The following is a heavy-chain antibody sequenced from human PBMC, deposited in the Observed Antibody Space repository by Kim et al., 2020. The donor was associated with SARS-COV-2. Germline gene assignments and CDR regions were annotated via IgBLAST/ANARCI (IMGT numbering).Heavy chain of an antibody. D-gene: IGHD3-22*01. CDR3: ARVSEFFYDRSGRVTYYSG. J-gene: IGHJ6*01. CDR2: IVPVYGTV. V-gene: IGHV1-69*06. Sequence: SVKVSCKPSGGTFSNTVITWVRQAPGLGLEWVGGIVPVYGTVNYAQKFQDRVTMSADISTIVAYMELSSLRSEDTAVYYCARVSEFFYDRSGRVTYYSG. CDR1: GGTFSNTV.